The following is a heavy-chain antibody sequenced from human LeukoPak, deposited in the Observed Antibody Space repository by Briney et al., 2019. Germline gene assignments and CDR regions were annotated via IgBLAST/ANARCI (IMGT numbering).Heavy chain of an antibody. CDR2: IYYSGST. CDR1: GGSISSSSYY. D-gene: IGHD6-6*01. V-gene: IGHV4-39*01. CDR3: ARLRIAARPRFDY. J-gene: IGHJ4*02. Sequence: SETLSLTCTVSGGSISSSSYYWGWIRQPPGKGLEWIGSIYYSGSTYYNPSLKSRVTISVDTSKNQFSLKLSSVTAADTAVYYCARLRIAARPRFDYWGQGTLSPSPQ.